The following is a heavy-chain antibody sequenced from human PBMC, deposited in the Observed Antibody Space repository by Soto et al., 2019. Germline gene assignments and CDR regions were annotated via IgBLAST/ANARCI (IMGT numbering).Heavy chain of an antibody. CDR3: ARDFVRSDYGDYLWLEYYYYGMDV. V-gene: IGHV3-21*01. CDR1: GFTFSSYS. J-gene: IGHJ6*02. D-gene: IGHD4-17*01. CDR2: ISSSSSYI. Sequence: EVQLVESGGGLVKPGGSLRLSCAASGFTFSSYSMNWVRQAPGKGLEWVSSISSSSSYIYYADSVKGRFTISRDNAKNSLYLQMNSLRAEDTAVYYCARDFVRSDYGDYLWLEYYYYGMDVWGQGTTVTVSS.